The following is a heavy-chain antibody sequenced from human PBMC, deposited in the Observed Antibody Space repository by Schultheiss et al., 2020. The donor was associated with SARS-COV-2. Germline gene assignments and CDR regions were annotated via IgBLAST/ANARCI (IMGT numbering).Heavy chain of an antibody. V-gene: IGHV2-70*12. D-gene: IGHD5-18*01. CDR3: AHSRYTAMVTLMDV. Sequence: SGPTLVKPTQTLTLTCTFSGFSLSTSGVGVGWIRQPPGKALEWLALIDWDDDKYYSTSLKTRLTISKDTSENQVVLTMTNMDPVDTATYYCAHSRYTAMVTLMDVWGKGTTVTVSS. CDR2: IDWDDDK. J-gene: IGHJ6*04. CDR1: GFSLSTSGVG.